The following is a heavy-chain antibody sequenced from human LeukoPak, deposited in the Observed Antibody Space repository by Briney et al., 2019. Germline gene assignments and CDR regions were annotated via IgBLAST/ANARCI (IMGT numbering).Heavy chain of an antibody. V-gene: IGHV3-23*01. CDR2: ISGSGGGI. D-gene: IGHD2-15*01. CDR3: ARGHCSGGSCRNKNYYYYYGMDV. Sequence: GGSLRLSCAASGFTFSSYSMSWVRQAPGKGLEWVSSISGSGGGIDYADSVKGRFTISRDNSKNTLYLQMNSLRAEDTAVYYCARGHCSGGSCRNKNYYYYYGMDVWGQGTTVTVSS. CDR1: GFTFSSYS. J-gene: IGHJ6*02.